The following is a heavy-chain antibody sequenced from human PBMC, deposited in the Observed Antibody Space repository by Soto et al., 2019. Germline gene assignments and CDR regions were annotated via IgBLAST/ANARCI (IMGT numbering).Heavy chain of an antibody. D-gene: IGHD3-22*01. J-gene: IGHJ4*02. Sequence: SETLSLTCTVSGGSISSYYWSWIRQPPGKGLEWIGYIYYSGSTNYNPSLKSRVTISVDTSKNQFSLKLSSVTAADTAVYYCARSSSGSIVGYSGQGTLVTLPS. CDR3: ARSSSGSIVGY. V-gene: IGHV4-59*01. CDR2: IYYSGST. CDR1: GGSISSYY.